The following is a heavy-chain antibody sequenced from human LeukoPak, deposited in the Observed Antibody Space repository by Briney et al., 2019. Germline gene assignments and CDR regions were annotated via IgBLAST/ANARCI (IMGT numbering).Heavy chain of an antibody. D-gene: IGHD3-10*01. J-gene: IGHJ4*02. Sequence: PSETLSLTCTVSGYSISSGYYWGWIRQPPGKGLEWIGSIYHSGSTYYNPSLKSRVTILVDTSKNQFSLKLSSVTAADTAVYYCARAELKVRGVIITYFDYWGQGTLVTVSS. CDR3: ARAELKVRGVIITYFDY. CDR2: IYHSGST. V-gene: IGHV4-38-2*02. CDR1: GYSISSGYY.